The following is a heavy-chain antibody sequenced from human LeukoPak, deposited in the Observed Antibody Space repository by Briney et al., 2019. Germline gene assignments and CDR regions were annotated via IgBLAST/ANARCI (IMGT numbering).Heavy chain of an antibody. CDR3: ASHYGSGSYSYYYYYMDV. V-gene: IGHV4-39*01. Sequence: SETLSLTCTVSGGSISSSNYYWGWIRQPPGKGLEWIGSIYYSGSTYYNPSLKSRVTISVDTSKNQFSLKLSSVTAADTAVYYCASHYGSGSYSYYYYYMDVWGKGTTVTVSS. CDR1: GGSISSSNYY. CDR2: IYYSGST. D-gene: IGHD3-10*01. J-gene: IGHJ6*03.